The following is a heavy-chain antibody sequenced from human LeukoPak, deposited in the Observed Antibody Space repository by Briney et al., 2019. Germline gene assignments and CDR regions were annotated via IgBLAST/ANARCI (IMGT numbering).Heavy chain of an antibody. D-gene: IGHD6-19*01. CDR1: GFTVSSNS. Sequence: GGSLRLSCTVSGFTVSSNSMSWVRQAPGKGLEWVSFIYSDNTHYSDSVKGRFTISRDNSKNTLYLQMNSLRAEDTAVYYCARRYTSGWPRYFDYWGQGTLVTVSS. CDR2: IYSDNT. V-gene: IGHV3-53*01. J-gene: IGHJ4*02. CDR3: ARRYTSGWPRYFDY.